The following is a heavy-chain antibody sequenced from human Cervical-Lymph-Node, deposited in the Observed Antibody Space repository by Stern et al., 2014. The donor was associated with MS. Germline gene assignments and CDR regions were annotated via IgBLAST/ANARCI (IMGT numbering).Heavy chain of an antibody. J-gene: IGHJ5*02. CDR1: GGSIRSHY. D-gene: IGHD1-1*01. CDR3: ARLGQRTGDPDWFDP. V-gene: IGHV4-59*11. Sequence: QVQLVESGPGLVKPSETLSLRCSVSGGSIRSHYWSWIRQPPGKGLEWIGSVSYAGSANHKSSLKSRVTISLDTSTNELLLNLTSVTAADTAVYFCARLGQRTGDPDWFDPWGRGTPVTVSS. CDR2: VSYAGSA.